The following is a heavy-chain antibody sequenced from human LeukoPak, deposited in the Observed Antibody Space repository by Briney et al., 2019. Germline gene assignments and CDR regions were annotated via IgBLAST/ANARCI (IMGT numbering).Heavy chain of an antibody. Sequence: PGGSLRLSCAASGFTFSKYWMSRVRPAPGKGLEWVANIKQDGSEKYYVDSVKGRFTISRDNAKNTLYLPMNSLRSEDTAVYYCARDPRGPIGYDSSGRDTFDYWGEGTLVTVSS. V-gene: IGHV3-7*01. CDR2: IKQDGSEK. CDR1: GFTFSKYW. D-gene: IGHD3-22*01. CDR3: ARDPRGPIGYDSSGRDTFDY. J-gene: IGHJ4*02.